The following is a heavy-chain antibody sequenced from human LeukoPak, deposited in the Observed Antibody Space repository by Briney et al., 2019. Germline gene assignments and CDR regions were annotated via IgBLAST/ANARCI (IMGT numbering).Heavy chain of an antibody. J-gene: IGHJ4*02. CDR3: ASGYYDSSGLAGVDY. CDR1: GFTFDDYA. D-gene: IGHD3-22*01. V-gene: IGHV3-9*01. CDR2: ISWNSGSI. Sequence: PGGSLRLSCAASGFTFDDYAMHWVRQAPGKGLEWVSGISWNSGSIGYADSVKGRFTISGDNAKNSLYLQMNSLRAEDTALYYCASGYYDSSGLAGVDYWGQGTLVTVSS.